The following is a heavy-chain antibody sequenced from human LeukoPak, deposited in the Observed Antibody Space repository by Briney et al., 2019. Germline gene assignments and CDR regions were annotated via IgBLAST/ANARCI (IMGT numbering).Heavy chain of an antibody. CDR2: IYSGGST. CDR3: ARAVHDGYSSGWFSDY. V-gene: IGHV3-66*01. Sequence: GGSLRLSCAASGFTVSSNYMSWVRQAPGKGLEWVSVIYSGGSTYYADSVKGRFTISRDNSKNTLYLQMNSLRAEDTAVYYCARAVHDGYSSGWFSDYWGQGTLVTVSS. CDR1: GFTVSSNY. D-gene: IGHD6-19*01. J-gene: IGHJ4*02.